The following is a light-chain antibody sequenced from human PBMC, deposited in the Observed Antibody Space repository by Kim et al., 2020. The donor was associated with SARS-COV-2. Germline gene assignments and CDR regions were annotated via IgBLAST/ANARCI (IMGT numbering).Light chain of an antibody. V-gene: IGKV1-39*01. Sequence: DIQMTQSPSPLSASVGDRVTITCRASQSISTFLNWYQQKPGKAPNLLIYTASSLASGVPSRFSGSGSGTDFTLTISSLQPEDFATYYCQQTYSSPITFGQGTRLEIK. CDR1: QSISTF. J-gene: IGKJ5*01. CDR2: TAS. CDR3: QQTYSSPIT.